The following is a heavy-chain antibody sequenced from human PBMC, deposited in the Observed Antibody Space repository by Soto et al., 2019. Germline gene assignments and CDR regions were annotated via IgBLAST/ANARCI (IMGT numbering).Heavy chain of an antibody. CDR1: GFTFSSYA. J-gene: IGHJ6*02. Sequence: PGGSLRLSCAASGFTFSSYAMSWVRQAPGKGLEWVSAISGSGGSTYYADSVKGRFTISRDNSKNTLYLQMNSLRAEDTAVYYCAKEGKQLSYYYYGMDVWGQGTTVTVSS. CDR2: ISGSGGST. CDR3: AKEGKQLSYYYYGMDV. D-gene: IGHD6-13*01. V-gene: IGHV3-23*01.